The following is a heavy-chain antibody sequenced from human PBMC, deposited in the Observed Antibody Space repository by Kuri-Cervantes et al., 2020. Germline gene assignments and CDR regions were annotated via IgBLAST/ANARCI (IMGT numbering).Heavy chain of an antibody. D-gene: IGHD3-16*01. CDR2: ITPFNGNT. J-gene: IGHJ6*02. CDR3: ARVDSIYTGPYGMDV. V-gene: IGHV1-45*02. Sequence: SVKVSCKASGYTFTYRYLHWVRQAPGQALEWMGWITPFNGNTNYAQKFQDRVTITRDRSMSTAYMELSSLRSEDTAVYYCARVDSIYTGPYGMDVWGQGTTVTVSS. CDR1: GYTFTYRY.